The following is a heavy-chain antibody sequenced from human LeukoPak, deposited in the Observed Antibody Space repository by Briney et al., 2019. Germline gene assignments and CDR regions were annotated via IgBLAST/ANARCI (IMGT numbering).Heavy chain of an antibody. D-gene: IGHD5-18*01. CDR2: ISGSGGST. CDR1: GFTFSSYA. V-gene: IGHV3-23*01. Sequence: GGSLRLSCAASGFTFSSYAMSWVRQAPGKGLEWVSAISGSGGSTYYADSVKGRFTISRDNSKNTLYLQMNSLRAEDTGVYYCAKGSRLWPGYWFDPWGQGTLVTVSS. J-gene: IGHJ5*02. CDR3: AKGSRLWPGYWFDP.